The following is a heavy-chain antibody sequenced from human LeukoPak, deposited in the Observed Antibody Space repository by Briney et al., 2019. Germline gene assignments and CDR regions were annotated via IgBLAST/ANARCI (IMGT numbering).Heavy chain of an antibody. Sequence: GGSLRLSCAVSGFIFSINDMHWVRQAPGKGLEGVASIQYDGTNKYYADSVRGRFTISRDNSKNTLYLQMNSLRAEDTAVYYCATYSSSFLRYYFDYWGQGTLVTVSS. D-gene: IGHD6-6*01. CDR2: IQYDGTNK. J-gene: IGHJ4*02. CDR3: ATYSSSFLRYYFDY. CDR1: GFIFSIND. V-gene: IGHV3-30*02.